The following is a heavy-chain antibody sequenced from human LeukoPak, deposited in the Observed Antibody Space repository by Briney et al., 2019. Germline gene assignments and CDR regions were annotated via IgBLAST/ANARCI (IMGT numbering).Heavy chain of an antibody. V-gene: IGHV1-8*01. J-gene: IGHJ6*03. CDR1: GYTFTSYD. Sequence: ASVKVSCKASGYTFTSYDINWVRQATGQGLEWMGWMNPNSGNTGYAQKFQGRVTVTRNTSISTAYMELSSLRSEDTAVYYCARAEGAYYYYYMDVWGKGTTVTVSS. D-gene: IGHD3-16*01. CDR3: ARAEGAYYYYYMDV. CDR2: MNPNSGNT.